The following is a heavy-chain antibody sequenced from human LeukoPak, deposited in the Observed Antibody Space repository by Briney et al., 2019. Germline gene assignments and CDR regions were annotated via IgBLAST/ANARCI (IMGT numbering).Heavy chain of an antibody. Sequence: SETLSLTCTVSGGSISSGSYYWSWIRQPGGKGLEWIGRIYTTGSTNYNPSLKSRVTISVDTSKNQFSLKLSSVTAADTAVYYCATSYDSGGYPGVYYYYMDVWGKGTTVTVSS. J-gene: IGHJ6*03. CDR2: IYTTGST. D-gene: IGHD3-22*01. CDR3: ATSYDSGGYPGVYYYYMDV. V-gene: IGHV4-61*02. CDR1: GGSISSGSYY.